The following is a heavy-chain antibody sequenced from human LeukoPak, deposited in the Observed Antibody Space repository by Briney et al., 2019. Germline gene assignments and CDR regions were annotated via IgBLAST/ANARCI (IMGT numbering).Heavy chain of an antibody. CDR1: GFTFNNYA. Sequence: GGSLRLSCAASGFTFNNYAMHWVRQAPGKGLEWVAVISYDGSNKYYADSVKGRFTISRDNSKNTLYLQMNSLRAEDTAVYYCARHYYGSGSYFSVPYFDYWGQGTLVTVSS. J-gene: IGHJ4*02. CDR3: ARHYYGSGSYFSVPYFDY. CDR2: ISYDGSNK. D-gene: IGHD3-10*01. V-gene: IGHV3-30*04.